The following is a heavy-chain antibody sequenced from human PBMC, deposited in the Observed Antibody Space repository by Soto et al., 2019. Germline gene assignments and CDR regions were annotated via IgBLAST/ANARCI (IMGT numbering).Heavy chain of an antibody. CDR2: INWDSGEI. Sequence: SLRLSCGVSGISFDDYAMHWVRQVPGKGLEWVSGINWDSGEIGYADSVKGRFTISRDNAKNSLYLQMTSLKTEDTDLYYCAKDTAPGFYADNGHLDYWGQGTPVTVSS. CDR1: GISFDDYA. V-gene: IGHV3-9*01. CDR3: AKDTAPGFYADNGHLDY. D-gene: IGHD2-8*01. J-gene: IGHJ4*02.